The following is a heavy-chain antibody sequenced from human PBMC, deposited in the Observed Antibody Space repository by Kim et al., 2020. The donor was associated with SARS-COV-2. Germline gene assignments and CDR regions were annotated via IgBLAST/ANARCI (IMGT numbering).Heavy chain of an antibody. J-gene: IGHJ4*02. Sequence: SASLKSRLTITKDTSKNQVVLTMPNMDPVDTATYYCAHVAEWLVRGYFDYWGQGTLVTVSS. CDR3: AHVAEWLVRGYFDY. D-gene: IGHD6-19*01. V-gene: IGHV2-5*01.